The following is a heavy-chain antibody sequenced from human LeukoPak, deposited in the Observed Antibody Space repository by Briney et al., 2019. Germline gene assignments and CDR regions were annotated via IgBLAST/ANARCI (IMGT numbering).Heavy chain of an antibody. CDR3: AKPPITMIVVAGFDY. Sequence: GGSLRLSCAASGFTFSNYAMHWVRQAPGKGLEWVAVISYDGSKKDYADSVKGRFTISRDNSKNTLYLQMNSLRAEDTAVYYCAKPPITMIVVAGFDYWGQGTLVTVSS. V-gene: IGHV3-30*04. J-gene: IGHJ4*02. D-gene: IGHD3-22*01. CDR1: GFTFSNYA. CDR2: ISYDGSKK.